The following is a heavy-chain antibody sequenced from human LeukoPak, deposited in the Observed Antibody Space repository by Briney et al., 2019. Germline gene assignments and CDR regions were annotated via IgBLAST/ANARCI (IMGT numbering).Heavy chain of an antibody. CDR3: ASSGWWELDYFDY. CDR2: TYYRSKWYN. V-gene: IGHV6-1*01. J-gene: IGHJ4*02. D-gene: IGHD1-26*01. Sequence: SQTLSLTCAISGDSVSSNSAPWNWISHSQSRGLKWLGRTYYRSKWYNDYAVSVKSRITINPDTSKNQFSLQLNSVTPEDTAVYYCASSGWWELDYFDYWGQGTLVTVSS. CDR1: GDSVSSNSAP.